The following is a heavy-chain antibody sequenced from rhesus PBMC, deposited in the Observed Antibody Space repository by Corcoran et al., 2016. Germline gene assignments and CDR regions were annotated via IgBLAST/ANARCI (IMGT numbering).Heavy chain of an antibody. D-gene: IGHD6S26*01. J-gene: IGHJ6*01. CDR2: IYGSSGST. V-gene: IGHV4-147*01. CDR1: GYSISSNY. Sequence: QVQLQESGPGLVKPSETLSLTCAVSGYSISSNYWSWIRKPPGKGLEWIGYIYGSSGSTYYNPSLKSRVTISTDPSKNQFSLKLSSVTAADTAVYYCARGYSSGWSYNYGLDSWGQGVVVTVSS. CDR3: ARGYSSGWSYNYGLDS.